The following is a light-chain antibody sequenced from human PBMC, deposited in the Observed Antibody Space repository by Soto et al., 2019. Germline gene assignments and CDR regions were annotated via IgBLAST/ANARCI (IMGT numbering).Light chain of an antibody. V-gene: IGKV3-20*01. CDR3: QQYGSSLST. Sequence: ESVLTQSPGTLSLSPGETASLCCRASQSVSSRYLSWYQQKSGHAPRLLIYATSSRATDIPDRFIGYGSGTDFTLTISGLEPEDFAVYYCQQYGSSLSTFGQGTKVDIK. CDR1: QSVSSRY. CDR2: ATS. J-gene: IGKJ1*01.